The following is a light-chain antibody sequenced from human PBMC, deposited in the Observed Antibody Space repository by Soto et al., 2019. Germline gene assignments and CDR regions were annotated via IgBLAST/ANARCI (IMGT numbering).Light chain of an antibody. V-gene: IGKV1-27*01. CDR2: AAS. CDR1: QGISNY. Sequence: DIQMTQSPSSLSASVGDRVTITCRASQGISNYLAWYQQKPGKVPKLLIYAASTLQSGVPSRFSGSGSGTDFTLTISRLQPEDVATYYCQKYNSALGTFGPGNKVDIK. J-gene: IGKJ3*01. CDR3: QKYNSALGT.